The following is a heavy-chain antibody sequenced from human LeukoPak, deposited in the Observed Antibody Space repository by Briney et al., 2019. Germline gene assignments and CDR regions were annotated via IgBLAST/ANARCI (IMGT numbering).Heavy chain of an antibody. CDR1: GFTFSEYS. Sequence: GGSLRLSCAASGFTFSEYSMSWVRQAPGKGLEWVSNIRSNGRDTYYTDSVKGRFTISRDNSKNTPYLEMNSLRAEDTAVYYCAKGGYTTSFDPWGQGTLVTVSS. D-gene: IGHD2-15*01. V-gene: IGHV3-23*01. J-gene: IGHJ5*02. CDR3: AKGGYTTSFDP. CDR2: IRSNGRDT.